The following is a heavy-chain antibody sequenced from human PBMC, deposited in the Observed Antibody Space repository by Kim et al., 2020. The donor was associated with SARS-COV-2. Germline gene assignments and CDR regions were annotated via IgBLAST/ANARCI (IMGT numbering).Heavy chain of an antibody. CDR2: ISPDGSEK. J-gene: IGHJ4*02. Sequence: ISPDGSEKGHVGSVKGRFTTSRDNAKKSLFLQMNSLRPEDTAVYYCARGPYWGQGTLVTVPS. CDR3: ARGPY. V-gene: IGHV3-7*01.